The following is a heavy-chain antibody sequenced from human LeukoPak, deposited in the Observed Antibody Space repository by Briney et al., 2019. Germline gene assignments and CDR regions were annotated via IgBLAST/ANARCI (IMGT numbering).Heavy chain of an antibody. CDR2: IWYDGSNK. J-gene: IGHJ3*01. Sequence: GRSLRLSCAASGFIFSSYGMHWVRQAPGKGLEWVAVIWYDGSNKYYADSVKGRFTISRDNSKNTLYLQMNSLRAEDTAVYYCAKDLLSGELGNWGQGTMVTVSS. D-gene: IGHD7-27*01. V-gene: IGHV3-33*06. CDR1: GFIFSSYG. CDR3: AKDLLSGELGN.